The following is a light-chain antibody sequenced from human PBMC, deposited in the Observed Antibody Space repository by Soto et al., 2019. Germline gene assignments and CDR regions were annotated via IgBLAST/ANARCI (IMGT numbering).Light chain of an antibody. V-gene: IGKV1-5*03. CDR1: QSISSW. J-gene: IGKJ1*01. CDR2: KAS. CDR3: QQYNSFIWT. Sequence: DIQMNQSPSTLSASVGDRVTITCRASQSISSWVAWYQQKPGKGPKLLIYKASHLESGVPSRFSGSGSGTEFNLTISSLQPEDFATYYCQQYNSFIWTFGQGTKVDI.